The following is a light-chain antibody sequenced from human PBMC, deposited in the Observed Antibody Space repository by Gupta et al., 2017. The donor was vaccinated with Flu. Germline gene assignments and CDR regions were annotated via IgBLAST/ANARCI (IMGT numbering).Light chain of an antibody. Sequence: DIQMTQSPSSVSASVGDTVTITCRASQSIGSYLSWHQQRPGRSPRLLISGATTLEGGAPSRFSGSVSGTEFTLTISDLQPEDMATYFCQQSLTSPITFGQGTRVDI. J-gene: IGKJ5*01. CDR1: QSIGSY. CDR2: GAT. V-gene: IGKV1-39*01. CDR3: QQSLTSPIT.